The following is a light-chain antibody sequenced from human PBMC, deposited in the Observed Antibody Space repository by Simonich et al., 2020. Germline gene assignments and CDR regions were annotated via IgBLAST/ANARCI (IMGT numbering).Light chain of an antibody. CDR1: SSDVGGYNY. J-gene: IGLJ3*02. Sequence: QSALTQPRSVSGSPGQSVTISCTGTSSDVGGYNYVSWYQQHPAKAPKLMIYDVSKRPSGVPDRFSGSKSGKTASLTISGLQAEDEADYYCCSYAGSYSWVFGGGTKLTVL. V-gene: IGLV2-11*01. CDR3: CSYAGSYSWV. CDR2: DVS.